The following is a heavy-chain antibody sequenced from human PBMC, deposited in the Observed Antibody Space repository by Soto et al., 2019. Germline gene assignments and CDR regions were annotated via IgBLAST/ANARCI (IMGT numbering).Heavy chain of an antibody. V-gene: IGHV1-69*06. CDR3: ARDPSASAAAGTTGY. Sequence: GASVKVSCKASGGTFSSYAISWVRQAPGQGLEWMGGIIPIFGTANYAQKFQGRVTITADKSTSTAYMELSSLRSEDTAVYYCARDPSASAAAGTTGYWGQGTLVTSPQ. J-gene: IGHJ4*02. D-gene: IGHD6-13*01. CDR2: IIPIFGTA. CDR1: GGTFSSYA.